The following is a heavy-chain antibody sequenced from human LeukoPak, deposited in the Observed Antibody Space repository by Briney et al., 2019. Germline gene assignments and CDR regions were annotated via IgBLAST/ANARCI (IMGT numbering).Heavy chain of an antibody. CDR1: GGSISSYY. J-gene: IGHJ4*02. V-gene: IGHV4-59*12. CDR3: ARGRYYYDSSGYYLTRGYFDY. CDR2: IYYSGST. Sequence: SETLSLTCTVSGGSISSYYWSWIRQPPGKGLEWLGYIYYSGSTNYNPSLKSRVTISVDTSKNQFSLKLSSVTAADTAVYYCARGRYYYDSSGYYLTRGYFDYWGQGTLVTVSS. D-gene: IGHD3-22*01.